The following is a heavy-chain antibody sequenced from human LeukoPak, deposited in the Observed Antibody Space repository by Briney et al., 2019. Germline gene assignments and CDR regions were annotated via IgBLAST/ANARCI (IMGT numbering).Heavy chain of an antibody. J-gene: IGHJ6*03. CDR1: GGSFSSYA. CDR2: IIPIFGTA. CDR3: ARGEGSGWFVADYYYMDV. V-gene: IGHV1-69*05. D-gene: IGHD6-19*01. Sequence: SVKVSCKASGGSFSSYAISWVRQAPGQGLEWMGRIIPIFGTANYAQKFQGGVTITTDESTSTAYMELSSLRSEDTAVYYCARGEGSGWFVADYYYMDVWGKGTTVTVSS.